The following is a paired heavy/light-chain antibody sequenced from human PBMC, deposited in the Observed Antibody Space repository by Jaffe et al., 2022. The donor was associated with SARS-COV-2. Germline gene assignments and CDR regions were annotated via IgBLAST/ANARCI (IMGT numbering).Light chain of an antibody. CDR2: KVS. Sequence: DIQMTQSPSTLSASIGDRVTITCRASQSINTWLAWHQQKPGEAPKLLMYKVSTLQSGVPSRFSGSGSGTEFTLTISSLQPEDFATYYCQQYKGYTSFGQGTRLEIK. J-gene: IGKJ5*01. V-gene: IGKV1-5*03. CDR3: QQYKGYTS. CDR1: QSINTW.
Heavy chain of an antibody. CDR2: IHSNGNT. CDR1: GGSISGGGHY. V-gene: IGHV4-61*02. CDR3: VRSGEGSGSIDWVHY. J-gene: IGHJ4*02. D-gene: IGHD6-19*01. Sequence: QVQLQESGPGLVKPSQTLSLTCSVSGGSISGGGHYWGWIRQLAGKGLEWIGRIHSNGNTEYSASLESRVTILADTSDNQFSLTLRSVTAADTAVYYCVRSGEGSGSIDWVHYWGQGALVTVSS.